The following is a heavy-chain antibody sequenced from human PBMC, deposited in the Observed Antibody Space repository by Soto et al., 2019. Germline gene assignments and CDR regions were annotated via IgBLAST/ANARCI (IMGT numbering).Heavy chain of an antibody. J-gene: IGHJ4*02. CDR1: GGSISSYY. V-gene: IGHV4-59*01. D-gene: IGHD3-10*01. CDR3: ARVWGYYFDY. CDR2: IYYSGST. Sequence: SETLSLTCTVPGGSISSYYWSWIRQPPGKGLEWIGYIYYSGSTNYNPSLKSRVTISVDTSKNQFSLKLSSVTAADTAVYYCARVWGYYFDYWGQGTLVTVS.